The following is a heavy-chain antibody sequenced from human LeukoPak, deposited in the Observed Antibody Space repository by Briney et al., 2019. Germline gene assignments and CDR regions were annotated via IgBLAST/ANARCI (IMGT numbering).Heavy chain of an antibody. D-gene: IGHD1-26*01. Sequence: ASVKVSCKASGYTFTGYYMHWVRQAPGQGLEWMGWINPNSGGTNYAQKFQGRVTMTRDTSISTAYMELSRLRSDDTAVYYCARDLYSGSYQIDYWGQGTLVTVSS. J-gene: IGHJ4*02. V-gene: IGHV1-2*02. CDR1: GYTFTGYY. CDR3: ARDLYSGSYQIDY. CDR2: INPNSGGT.